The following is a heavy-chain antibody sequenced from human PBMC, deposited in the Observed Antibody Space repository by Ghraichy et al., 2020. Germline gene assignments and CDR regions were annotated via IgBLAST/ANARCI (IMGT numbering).Heavy chain of an antibody. CDR2: INPDSGAT. J-gene: IGHJ5*02. V-gene: IGHV1-2*06. Sequence: ASVKVSCKASGYTFTDYYIHWVRQAPGQGPEWMGRINPDSGATIFAQNFQGRVTMTRDTSISTAYMELSRLKSDDAAVYYCARVMAARYRWLDPWGQGTLVTVSS. CDR3: ARVMAARYRWLDP. CDR1: GYTFTDYY. D-gene: IGHD6-6*01.